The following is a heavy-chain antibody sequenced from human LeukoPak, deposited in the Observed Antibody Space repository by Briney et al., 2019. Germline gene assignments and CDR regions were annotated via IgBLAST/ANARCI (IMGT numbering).Heavy chain of an antibody. CDR3: AREGGSSSWYWDYYYYGMDV. CDR1: GYTFTSYD. J-gene: IGHJ6*02. D-gene: IGHD6-13*01. CDR2: MNPNSGNT. V-gene: IGHV1-8*01. Sequence: GASVKVSRKASGYTFTSYDINWVRQATGQGLEWMGRMNPNSGNTGYAQKFQGRVTMTRNTSISTAYMELSSLRSEDTAVYYCAREGGSSSWYWDYYYYGMDVWGQGTTVTVSS.